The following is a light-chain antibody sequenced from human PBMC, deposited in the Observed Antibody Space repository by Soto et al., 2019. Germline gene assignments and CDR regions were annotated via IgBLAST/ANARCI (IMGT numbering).Light chain of an antibody. J-gene: IGKJ1*01. CDR2: DAS. Sequence: EIVLTQSPGTLSLSPGERATLSCRARQSVSSSSLAWYQQKRGQAPRLLIHDASSRATGIPDRFSGSGSGTDFTLTISRLEPEDFAVYYCQQYGGSPRTFGQGTKVDIK. CDR1: QSVSSSS. V-gene: IGKV3-20*01. CDR3: QQYGGSPRT.